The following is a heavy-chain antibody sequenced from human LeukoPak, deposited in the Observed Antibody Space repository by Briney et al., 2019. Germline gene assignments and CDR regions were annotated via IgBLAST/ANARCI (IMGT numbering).Heavy chain of an antibody. Sequence: GGSLRLSCAASGFTVSSNYMSWVRQAPGKGLEWVSVIYSGGSTYYADSVKGRFTISRDNSKNTLYLQMNSLRAEDTAVYYCARVGWYDYVWGSFDYWGQGTLVTVSS. CDR3: ARVGWYDYVWGSFDY. CDR1: GFTVSSNY. V-gene: IGHV3-53*01. J-gene: IGHJ4*02. CDR2: IYSGGST. D-gene: IGHD3-16*01.